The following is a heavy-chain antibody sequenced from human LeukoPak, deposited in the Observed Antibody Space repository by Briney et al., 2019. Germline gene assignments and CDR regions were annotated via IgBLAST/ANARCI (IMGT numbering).Heavy chain of an antibody. CDR3: ARVLMVRGVSPGGY. CDR1: GGTFSSYA. Sequence: SVKVSCKASGGTFSSYAISWVRQAPGQGLEWMGGIIPIFGTANYAQKFQGRVTITADESTSTAYMELSSLRSEDTAVYYCARVLMVRGVSPGGYWGQGTLVTVSS. D-gene: IGHD3-10*01. J-gene: IGHJ4*02. CDR2: IIPIFGTA. V-gene: IGHV1-69*13.